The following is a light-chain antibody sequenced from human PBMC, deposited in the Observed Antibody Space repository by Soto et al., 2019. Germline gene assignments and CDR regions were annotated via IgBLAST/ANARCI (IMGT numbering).Light chain of an antibody. Sequence: LTQTSSVSVAPGQTARISRGGENSGGKSVHWYQQKPGQAPVAAVYDEGDRPSGIPERFSGSNSGNPATPTTSRVEAGDEADYDCQVWDDNSDHHVFGTGHKVNV. CDR1: NSGGKS. V-gene: IGLV3-21*02. J-gene: IGLJ1*01. CDR2: DEG. CDR3: QVWDDNSDHHV.